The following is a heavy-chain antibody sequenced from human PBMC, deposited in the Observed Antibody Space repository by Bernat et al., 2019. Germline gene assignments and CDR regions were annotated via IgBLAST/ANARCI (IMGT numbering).Heavy chain of an antibody. D-gene: IGHD6-13*01. CDR3: AREAYSSSWYRGGWFDP. CDR2: INPNSGGT. Sequence: QVQLVQSGAEVKKPGASVKVSCKASGYTFTGYYLHWVRQAPGPGLEWMGWINPNSGGTNYAQKFKGRVTMTRDTSISTAYMELSRLRSDDTAVYYCAREAYSSSWYRGGWFDPWGQGTLVTVSS. J-gene: IGHJ5*02. CDR1: GYTFTGYY. V-gene: IGHV1-2*02.